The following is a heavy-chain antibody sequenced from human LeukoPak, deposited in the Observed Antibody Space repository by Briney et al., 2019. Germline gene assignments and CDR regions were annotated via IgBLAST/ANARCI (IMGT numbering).Heavy chain of an antibody. CDR2: IIPIFGTA. CDR3: AREFTNYFDY. Sequence: ASVKVSCKASGGTFSSYAISWVRQAPGQGLERMGGIIPIFGTANYAQKFQGRVTITADESTSTAYMELSSLRSEDTAVYYCAREFTNYFDYWGQGTLVTVSS. V-gene: IGHV1-69*13. D-gene: IGHD3-3*01. J-gene: IGHJ4*02. CDR1: GGTFSSYA.